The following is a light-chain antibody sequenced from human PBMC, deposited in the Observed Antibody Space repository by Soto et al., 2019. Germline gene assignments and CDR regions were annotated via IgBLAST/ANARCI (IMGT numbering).Light chain of an antibody. J-gene: IGLJ1*01. CDR1: SSDVGAYNS. Sequence: QSALAQPASVSGSPGQSFTISCTGTSSDVGAYNSVSWYQQHPHRAPQVIIYKGTQRPSGVSNRFSGSTSGNAASLTISALQADDEADYFSCSSAPESTYVFGTGTKLTV. CDR2: KGT. CDR3: CSSAPESTYV. V-gene: IGLV2-23*01.